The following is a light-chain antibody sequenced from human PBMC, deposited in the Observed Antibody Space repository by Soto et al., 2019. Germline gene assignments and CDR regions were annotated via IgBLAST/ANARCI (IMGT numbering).Light chain of an antibody. CDR1: SSNIGAGYD. Sequence: QAVVTQPPSVSGAPGQRVTISCTGSSSNIGAGYDVHWYQQLPGTAPKLLISGNSNRPSGVPDRFSGSKSGTSASLAITGLQAEDEADYYCQSYDSSLSASVFGGGTKVTVL. CDR3: QSYDSSLSASV. V-gene: IGLV1-40*01. CDR2: GNS. J-gene: IGLJ2*01.